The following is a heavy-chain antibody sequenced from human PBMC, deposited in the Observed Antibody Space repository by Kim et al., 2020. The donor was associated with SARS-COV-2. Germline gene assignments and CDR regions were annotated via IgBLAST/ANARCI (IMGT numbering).Heavy chain of an antibody. V-gene: IGHV1-69*04. D-gene: IGHD1-26*01. J-gene: IGHJ4*02. CDR2: IIPILGIA. CDR3: ARDHEPASGSYSRFDY. Sequence: SVKVSCKASGGTFSSYTISWVRQAPGQGLEWMGRIIPILGIANYAQKFQGRVTITADKSTSTAYMELSSLRSEDTAVYYCARDHEPASGSYSRFDYWGQGTLVTVSS. CDR1: GGTFSSYT.